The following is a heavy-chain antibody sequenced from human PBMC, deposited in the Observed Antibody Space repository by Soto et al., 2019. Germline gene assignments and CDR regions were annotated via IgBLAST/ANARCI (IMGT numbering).Heavy chain of an antibody. D-gene: IGHD2-2*01. V-gene: IGHV3-33*05. Sequence: GGSLRLSCRTSGFRFSSYGMHWVRQAPGKGPEWVAFISGDGSNTEYVDSVRGRFTVSRDNSKNTLYLQMNSLRAEDTAVYYCARDYLVVPHRVIDYWGQGTLVTVSS. CDR1: GFRFSSYG. CDR3: ARDYLVVPHRVIDY. J-gene: IGHJ4*02. CDR2: ISGDGSNT.